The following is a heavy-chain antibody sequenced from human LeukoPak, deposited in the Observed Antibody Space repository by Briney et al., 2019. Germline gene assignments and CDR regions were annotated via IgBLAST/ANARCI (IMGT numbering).Heavy chain of an antibody. V-gene: IGHV4-59*01. CDR1: GGSISSDH. D-gene: IGHD5-24*01. CDR2: IHYSGST. Sequence: SETLSLTCTVSGGSISSDHWGWIRQPPGKGLEWIGYIHYSGSTNYNPSLKSRVTISVDMSKTQFSLRLRSVTVADTAVYYCARDVEMATPWYFGMDVWGQGTTVTVSS. J-gene: IGHJ6*02. CDR3: ARDVEMATPWYFGMDV.